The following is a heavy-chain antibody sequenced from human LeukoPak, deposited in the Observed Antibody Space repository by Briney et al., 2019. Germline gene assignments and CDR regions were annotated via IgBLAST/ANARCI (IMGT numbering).Heavy chain of an antibody. CDR3: ARGMRWLPIDY. CDR2: INHSGST. V-gene: IGHV4-34*01. Sequence: SETLSLTCAVYGGSFSGYYWSWIRQPPGKGLEWIGEINHSGSTNYNPSLKSRVTISVDTSKNQFSLELSSVTAADTAVYYCARGMRWLPIDYWGQGTLVTVSS. J-gene: IGHJ4*02. D-gene: IGHD5-24*01. CDR1: GGSFSGYY.